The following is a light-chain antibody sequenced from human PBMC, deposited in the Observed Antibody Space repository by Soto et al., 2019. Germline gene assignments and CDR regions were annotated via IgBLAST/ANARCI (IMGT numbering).Light chain of an antibody. CDR3: SLYIIVSNYV. V-gene: IGLV2-18*01. J-gene: IGLJ1*01. Sequence: QSVLTQPASPSGSPGQSITISCTGTSSDIGSYNRLSWYQQPPGTAPKLIMYEVNTRPSGVPDRFSGSKSGSTASLTISGLQAEDEADYYCSLYIIVSNYVFVTGTKVTVL. CDR1: SSDIGSYNR. CDR2: EVN.